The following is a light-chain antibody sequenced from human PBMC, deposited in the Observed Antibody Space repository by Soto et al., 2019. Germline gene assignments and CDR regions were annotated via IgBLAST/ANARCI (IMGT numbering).Light chain of an antibody. CDR2: EVT. CDR1: SSDIGRYEF. CDR3: CSYAGTKHYV. J-gene: IGLJ1*01. V-gene: IGLV2-8*01. Sequence: QSALTQPPSASGSLGQSVTISCTGTSSDIGRYEFVSWYQHHPGKAPKLIISEVTERPSGVPDRFSGSKSGNTASLTVSGLQADDEADYFCCSYAGTKHYVFGTGTKAPS.